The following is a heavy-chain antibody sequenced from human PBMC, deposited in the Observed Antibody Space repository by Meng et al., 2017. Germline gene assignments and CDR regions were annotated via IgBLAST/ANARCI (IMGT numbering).Heavy chain of an antibody. CDR3: ARESMYNWFDP. J-gene: IGHJ5*02. Sequence: EVQLGEYGGGLVQPGGSLGLSWAAAGFTVSSNYVSWVRQAPGKGLEWVSVIYSGGSTYYADSVKGRFTISRDNSKNTLYLQMNSLRAEDTAVYYCARESMYNWFDPWGQGTLVTVSS. D-gene: IGHD6-6*01. V-gene: IGHV3-66*02. CDR1: GFTVSSNY. CDR2: IYSGGST.